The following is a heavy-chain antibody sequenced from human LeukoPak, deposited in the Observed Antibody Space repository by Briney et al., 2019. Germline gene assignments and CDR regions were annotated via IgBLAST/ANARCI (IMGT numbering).Heavy chain of an antibody. Sequence: GGSLRLSWAASGFTFSSYGMHWVRQAPGKGLEWVAVISDDGNDKYYADSVRGRFTISRDNSKNTLYLQMNSLRAEDTAVYYCAKDFFGDGYNDLDYWGQGTLVTVSP. J-gene: IGHJ4*02. D-gene: IGHD5-24*01. CDR3: AKDFFGDGYNDLDY. V-gene: IGHV3-30*18. CDR1: GFTFSSYG. CDR2: ISDDGNDK.